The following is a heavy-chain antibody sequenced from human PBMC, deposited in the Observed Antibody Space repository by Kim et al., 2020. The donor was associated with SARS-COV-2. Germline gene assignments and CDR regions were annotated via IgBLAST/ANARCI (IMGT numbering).Heavy chain of an antibody. D-gene: IGHD6-13*01. J-gene: IGHJ5*01. CDR3: CRSEGRGSWHQFDY. Sequence: SETLSLTCSVSGDSITSYYCSWIRQLPGKGLEWLGYIYYSGSTDYNPSLKSRVTISWDTSKNQFSLVLTSVTAADTAVYYCCRSEGRGSWHQFDYWG. CDR2: IYYSGST. V-gene: IGHV4-59*01. CDR1: GDSITSYY.